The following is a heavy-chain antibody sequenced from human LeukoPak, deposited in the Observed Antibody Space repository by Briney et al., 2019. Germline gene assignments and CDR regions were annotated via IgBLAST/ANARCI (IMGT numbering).Heavy chain of an antibody. Sequence: SETLSLTCTVSGGSISSYYWSCIRQPAGKGVEWIGRIYTSGSTNYNPSLKSRVTMSVDTSKNQFSLKLSSVTAADTAVYYCARGSLLWFGELFMDYYYGMDVWGQGTTVTVSS. D-gene: IGHD3-10*01. CDR3: ARGSLLWFGELFMDYYYGMDV. V-gene: IGHV4-4*07. CDR2: IYTSGST. J-gene: IGHJ6*02. CDR1: GGSISSYY.